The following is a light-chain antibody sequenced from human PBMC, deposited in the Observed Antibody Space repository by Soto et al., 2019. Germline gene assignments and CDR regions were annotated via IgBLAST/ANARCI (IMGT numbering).Light chain of an antibody. CDR2: EVN. J-gene: IGLJ2*01. CDR3: SSYAGSNNLL. Sequence: QSVLTQPPSASGSTGQSVAISCTGTNSDIGNYNFVSWYQQHPGKAPKLMIYEVNKRPSGVPDRFSGSKSGNTASLTVSGLQPEDEADYYCSSYAGSNNLLFGGGTKLTVL. V-gene: IGLV2-8*01. CDR1: NSDIGNYNF.